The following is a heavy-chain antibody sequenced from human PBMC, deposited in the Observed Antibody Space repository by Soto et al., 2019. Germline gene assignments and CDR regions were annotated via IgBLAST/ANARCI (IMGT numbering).Heavy chain of an antibody. CDR2: INPSGGST. V-gene: IGHV1-46*01. CDR3: ARPEWLLGAFDI. D-gene: IGHD3-3*01. J-gene: IGHJ3*02. Sequence: ASVKVSCKAAGYTFTSYYMHWGRQAPGQGLEWMGIINPSGGSTSYAQKFQGRVTMTRDTSTSTVYMELSSLRSEDTAVYYCARPEWLLGAFDIWGQGTMVTVS. CDR1: GYTFTSYY.